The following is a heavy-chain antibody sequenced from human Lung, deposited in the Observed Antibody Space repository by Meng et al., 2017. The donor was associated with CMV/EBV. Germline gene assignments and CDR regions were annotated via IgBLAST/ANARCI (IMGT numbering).Heavy chain of an antibody. J-gene: IGHJ4*02. V-gene: IGHV1-18*04. CDR2: ISAYSGNT. CDR3: ARVVVHYYARGDNADYSDY. D-gene: IGHD3-10*02. CDR1: FNNYG. Sequence: FNNYGLIWVRQAPGKGREWVGGISAYSGNTNYAQKIQDRVTMTTHTSSNTAYMELRSLRSDDTAIYYCARVVVHYYARGDNADYSDYWGQGTLVTVSS.